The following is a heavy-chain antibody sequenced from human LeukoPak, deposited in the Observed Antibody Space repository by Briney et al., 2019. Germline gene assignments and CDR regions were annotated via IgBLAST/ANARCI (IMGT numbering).Heavy chain of an antibody. CDR1: GGTFSSYA. CDR3: AREGYCSGGSCYFFDY. D-gene: IGHD2-15*01. J-gene: IGHJ4*02. CDR2: IIPIFGTA. V-gene: IGHV1-69*05. Sequence: ASVKVSCKASGGTFSSYAISWVRQAPGQGLEWMGGIIPIFGTANYAQKFQGRVTMTSDTSTSTVYMELSSLRSEDTAVYYCAREGYCSGGSCYFFDYWGQGTLVTVSS.